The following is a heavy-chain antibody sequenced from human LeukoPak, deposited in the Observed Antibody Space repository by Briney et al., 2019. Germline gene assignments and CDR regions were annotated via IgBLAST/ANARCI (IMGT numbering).Heavy chain of an antibody. Sequence: PSETLSLTCTVSGVSISSSNSYWGWIRQPPGKGLEWIGSIYYSGSTNYNPSLKSRVTISVDTSRNQFSLKLSSVTAADTAVYYCARHASDYGWFDPWGQGTLVTVSS. V-gene: IGHV4-39*07. D-gene: IGHD4-17*01. J-gene: IGHJ5*02. CDR1: GVSISSSNSY. CDR3: ARHASDYGWFDP. CDR2: IYYSGST.